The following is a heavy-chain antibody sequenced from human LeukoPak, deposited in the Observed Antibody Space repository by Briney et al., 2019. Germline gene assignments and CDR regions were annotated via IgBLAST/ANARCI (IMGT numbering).Heavy chain of an antibody. CDR2: ISYNGSNT. J-gene: IGHJ6*03. Sequence: PGGSLRLSCAASGFTFSSFAMHWVRQAPGKGLEWVAVISYNGSNTYYADSVKGRFTISRDNSKNTLYLQMNSVRAEDAAVYHCARDGENTYELYYFYYMDVWGKGTTVTVSS. CDR3: ARDGENTYELYYFYYMDV. D-gene: IGHD2/OR15-2a*01. CDR1: GFTFSSFA. V-gene: IGHV3-30-3*01.